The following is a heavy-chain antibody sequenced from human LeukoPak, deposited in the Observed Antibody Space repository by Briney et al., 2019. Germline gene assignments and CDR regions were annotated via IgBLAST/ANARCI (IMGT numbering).Heavy chain of an antibody. D-gene: IGHD4-17*01. CDR3: ARVANDGDYGYYFDY. J-gene: IGHJ4*02. CDR2: IIPIFGTA. CDR1: GGTFSSYA. V-gene: IGHV1-69*05. Sequence: SVKVSCKASGGTFSSYAISWVRQAPGQGLEWMGGIIPIFGTANYAQKFQGRVTTTTDESTSTAYMELSSLRSEDTAVYYCARVANDGDYGYYFDYWGQGTLVTVSS.